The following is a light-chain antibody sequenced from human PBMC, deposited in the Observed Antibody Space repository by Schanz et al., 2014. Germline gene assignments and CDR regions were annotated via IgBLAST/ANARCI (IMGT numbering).Light chain of an antibody. J-gene: IGKJ4*01. Sequence: EIVLTQSPGTLSLSPGERATLSCRASQSLGSSYLAWYQQKPGQAPRLLIYGASSRATGIPARFSGSGSGTDFTLTISSLEPEDFAVYYCQQRSNWPLTFGGGTKVEIK. CDR1: QSLGSSY. V-gene: IGKV3D-20*02. CDR3: QQRSNWPLT. CDR2: GAS.